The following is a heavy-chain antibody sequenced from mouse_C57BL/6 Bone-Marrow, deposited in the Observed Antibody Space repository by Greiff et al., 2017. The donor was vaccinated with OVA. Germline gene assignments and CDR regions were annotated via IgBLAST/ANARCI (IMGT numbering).Heavy chain of an antibody. J-gene: IGHJ3*01. V-gene: IGHV5-6*01. Sequence: EVQVVESGGDLVKPGGSLKLSCAASGFTFSSYGMSWVRQTPDKRLEWVATISSGGSYTYYPDSVKERFTISRDNAKNTPYLQMSSRKSEDTAMYYCARQGPPIYYDYHFAYWGQGTLVTVSA. D-gene: IGHD2-4*01. CDR2: ISSGGSYT. CDR3: ARQGPPIYYDYHFAY. CDR1: GFTFSSYG.